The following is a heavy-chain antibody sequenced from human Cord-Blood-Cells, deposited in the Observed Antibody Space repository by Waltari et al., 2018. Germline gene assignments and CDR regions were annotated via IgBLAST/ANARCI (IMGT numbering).Heavy chain of an antibody. CDR1: GYSIISGYY. Sequence: QVQLQESGPGLVKPSETLSLTCAVSGYSIISGYYWGWLRQPPGKGLEWIGSIYPSGSTYYNPSLKSRVTISVDTSKNQFSLKLSSVTAADTAVYYCARGEGNYGFYYFDYWGQGTLVTVSS. D-gene: IGHD4-17*01. V-gene: IGHV4-38-2*01. J-gene: IGHJ4*02. CDR3: ARGEGNYGFYYFDY. CDR2: IYPSGST.